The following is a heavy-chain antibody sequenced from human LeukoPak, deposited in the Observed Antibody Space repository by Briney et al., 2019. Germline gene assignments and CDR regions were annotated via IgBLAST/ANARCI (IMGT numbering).Heavy chain of an antibody. CDR2: ISGSGGIT. V-gene: IGHV3-23*01. Sequence: GGSLRLSCAASGFTFSSYAMNWVRQAPGRGLEWVTTISGSGGITYYADSVKGRFTISRDNSKNTLYPQMSSLRAEDTAVYFCAKGYYDILTGLQYWGQGTLVTVSS. D-gene: IGHD3-9*01. CDR1: GFTFSSYA. J-gene: IGHJ4*02. CDR3: AKGYYDILTGLQY.